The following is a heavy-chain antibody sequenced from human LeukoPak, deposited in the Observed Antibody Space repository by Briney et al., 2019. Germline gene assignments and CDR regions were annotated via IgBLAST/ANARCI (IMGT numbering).Heavy chain of an antibody. D-gene: IGHD1-26*01. Sequence: GGSLRLSCAASGFTFSGSAMHWVRQASGKGLEWVGRIRSKANSDATVYAASVEGRFTISRDDSKNTAYLQMNSLKTEDTAVYYCVKDLGRYRNNCFDYWGQGTLVSVSS. CDR1: GFTFSGSA. V-gene: IGHV3-73*01. J-gene: IGHJ4*02. CDR3: VKDLGRYRNNCFDY. CDR2: IRSKANSDAT.